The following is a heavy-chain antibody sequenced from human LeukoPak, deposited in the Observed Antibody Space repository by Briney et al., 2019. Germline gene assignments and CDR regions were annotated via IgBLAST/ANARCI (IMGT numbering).Heavy chain of an antibody. CDR2: ISGSGGST. D-gene: IGHD6-13*01. J-gene: IGHJ4*02. V-gene: IGHV3-23*01. CDR3: AKDSRKIAAAGTTLDY. CDR1: GFTFSSYA. Sequence: GGSLRLSCAASGFTFSSYAMSWVRQAPGKGLEWVSAISGSGGSTYYADSVKCRFTISRDNSKNTLYLQMNSLRAEDTAVYYCAKDSRKIAAAGTTLDYWGQGTLVTVSS.